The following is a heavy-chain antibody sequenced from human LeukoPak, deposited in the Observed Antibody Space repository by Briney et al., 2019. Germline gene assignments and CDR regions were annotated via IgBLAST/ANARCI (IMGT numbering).Heavy chain of an antibody. CDR2: INSDGSST. D-gene: IGHD2-2*01. V-gene: IGHV3-74*01. J-gene: IGHJ6*03. Sequence: GGSLRLSCAASGFTFSSYWMHWVRQAPGKGLVWVSRINSDGSSTSYADSVKGRFTISRDNAKNSLYLQMNSLRAEDTAVYYCAREVSQVGEVVPYYYYYYMDVWGKGTTVTVSS. CDR1: GFTFSSYW. CDR3: AREVSQVGEVVPYYYYYYMDV.